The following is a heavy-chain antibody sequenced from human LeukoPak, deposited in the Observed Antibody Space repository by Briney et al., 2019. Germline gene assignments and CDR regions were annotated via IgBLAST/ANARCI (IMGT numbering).Heavy chain of an antibody. V-gene: IGHV4-38-2*02. Sequence: SETLSLTCTVSGYPISSGYYWGWIRQPPGKGLEWIGSIYHSGSTYYNPSLKSRVTISVDTSKNQFSLKLSSVTAADTAVYYCARDLTVVTGDWGQGTLVTVSS. CDR1: GYPISSGYY. CDR3: ARDLTVVTGD. J-gene: IGHJ4*02. D-gene: IGHD4-23*01. CDR2: IYHSGST.